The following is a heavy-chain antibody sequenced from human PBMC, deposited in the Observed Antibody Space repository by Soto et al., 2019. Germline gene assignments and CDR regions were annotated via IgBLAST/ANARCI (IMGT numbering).Heavy chain of an antibody. J-gene: IGHJ4*02. V-gene: IGHV4-39*01. Sequence: SETLSLTCTVSGGSISRIGYYWGWVRQPPGKGLEWIGSIYYNGVAHYCLSQETRLTISVDTSKNHFSLKLNSVTAAEAAIYYCARQYGYNYGLIEHWGQGTVVTVSS. CDR1: GGSISRIGYY. CDR3: ARQYGYNYGLIEH. D-gene: IGHD1-1*01. CDR2: IYYNGVA.